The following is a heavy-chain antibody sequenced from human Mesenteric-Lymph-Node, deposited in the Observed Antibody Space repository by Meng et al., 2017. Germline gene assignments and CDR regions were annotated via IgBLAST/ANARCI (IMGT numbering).Heavy chain of an antibody. V-gene: IGHV1-2*06. D-gene: IGHD3-22*01. Sequence: QVQLVQSGAEVKKPGASVKVSCKASGYTFTGYYIHWVRRAPGQGLEWMGRINLNSGGTNYAQKFQGRVTMTWDTSISAAQMELSSLRSDDTAVYYCAAFYYESSGYFRADYWGQGILVTVSS. CDR1: GYTFTGYY. CDR2: INLNSGGT. CDR3: AAFYYESSGYFRADY. J-gene: IGHJ4*02.